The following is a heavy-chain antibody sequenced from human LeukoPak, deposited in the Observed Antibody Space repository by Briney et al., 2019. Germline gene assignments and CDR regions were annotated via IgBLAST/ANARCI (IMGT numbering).Heavy chain of an antibody. CDR3: ARDRAEYYFDC. CDR2: ISSSTSTI. J-gene: IGHJ4*02. Sequence: GGSLRLSCAASGFAFSSYSMTWVHQAPGKGLEWLSYISSSTSTIHYADSVKGRFTISRDNAKNSLYLRVDSLRDEDTAVYYCARDRAEYYFDCWGQGTLVTVSS. V-gene: IGHV3-48*02. CDR1: GFAFSSYS.